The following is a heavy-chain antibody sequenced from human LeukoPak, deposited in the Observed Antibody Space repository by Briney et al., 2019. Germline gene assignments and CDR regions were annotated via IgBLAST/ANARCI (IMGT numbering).Heavy chain of an antibody. J-gene: IGHJ4*02. Sequence: QTGGSLRLSCSASGFTFSSYWMHWVRQAPGKGRVWVARINSDGSSTSYADSVKGRFSISRDNAKNTLYLQMNSLRAEDTAVYYCARGLSGYASSLGYWGQGTLVTVSA. CDR1: GFTFSSYW. V-gene: IGHV3-74*01. CDR3: ARGLSGYASSLGY. CDR2: INSDGSST. D-gene: IGHD6-6*01.